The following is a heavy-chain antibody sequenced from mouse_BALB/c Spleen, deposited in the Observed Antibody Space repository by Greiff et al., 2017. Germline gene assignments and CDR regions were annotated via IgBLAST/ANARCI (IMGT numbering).Heavy chain of an antibody. V-gene: IGHV2-5-1*01. D-gene: IGHD1-2*01. CDR3: ARGITTATSAWFAY. Sequence: VQLQQSGPSLVQPSQSLSITCTVSGFSLTSYGVHWVRQSPGKGLEWLGVIWRGGSTDYNAAFMSRLSITKDNSKSQVFFKMNSLQADDTAIYYCARGITTATSAWFAYWGQGTLVTVSA. CDR2: IWRGGST. CDR1: GFSLTSYG. J-gene: IGHJ3*01.